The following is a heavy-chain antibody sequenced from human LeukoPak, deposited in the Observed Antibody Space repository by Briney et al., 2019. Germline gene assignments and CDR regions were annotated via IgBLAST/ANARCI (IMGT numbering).Heavy chain of an antibody. CDR3: ARGSQNYYNPFDN. CDR1: GGSISGSIRGTS. Sequence: SETLSLTCTVSGGSISGSIRGTSGGWVRHPPGKGREWIGRIHSSGSTKYNPSLKSRVTMSVDTSKNQLFLRLTSVTAADTALYYCARGSQNYYNPFDNWGQGTLVTVSS. CDR2: IHSSGST. J-gene: IGHJ4*02. D-gene: IGHD3-10*01. V-gene: IGHV4-4*07.